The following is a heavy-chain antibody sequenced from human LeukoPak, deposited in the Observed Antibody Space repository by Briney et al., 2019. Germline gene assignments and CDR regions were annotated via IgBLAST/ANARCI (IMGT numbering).Heavy chain of an antibody. CDR3: ARDSEPGGYDPYYYGMDV. CDR2: IYYSGNT. D-gene: IGHD5-12*01. CDR1: GGSISSSSYY. J-gene: IGHJ6*02. V-gene: IGHV4-39*02. Sequence: SETLSLTCTVSGGSISSSSYYWGWIREPPGKGLEGSGSIYYSGNTYYNPSLKSRVTISVDKSKNQFSLKLSSVTAADTAVYYCARDSEPGGYDPYYYGMDVWGQGTTVTVSS.